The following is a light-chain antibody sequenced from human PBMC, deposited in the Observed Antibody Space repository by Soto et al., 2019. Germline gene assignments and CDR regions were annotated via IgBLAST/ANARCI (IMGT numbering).Light chain of an antibody. V-gene: IGKV3-11*01. Sequence: EIVLTQSPATLSLSPGERATLSCRASQSVSSFLAWYQQRPGQAPRLLIYDASNRATGIPARFSGSGSGTDFTLAISNLEPEDFAVYYCQQCSSWPLTFGGGTKVDIK. J-gene: IGKJ4*01. CDR3: QQCSSWPLT. CDR1: QSVSSF. CDR2: DAS.